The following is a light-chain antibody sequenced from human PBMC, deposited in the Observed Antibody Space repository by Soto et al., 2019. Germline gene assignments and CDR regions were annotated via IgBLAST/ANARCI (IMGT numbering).Light chain of an antibody. Sequence: EIVLTQSPGTLSLSPGERATLSCRASQSVSSSYLAWYQQKPGQAPRLLLYGVSNRATGIPDRFNASGSGTDFTLTITKLEPEDFVVYYCQQYGSSPPITFGGGTKVDIK. J-gene: IGKJ4*01. CDR3: QQYGSSPPIT. CDR1: QSVSSSY. CDR2: GVS. V-gene: IGKV3-20*01.